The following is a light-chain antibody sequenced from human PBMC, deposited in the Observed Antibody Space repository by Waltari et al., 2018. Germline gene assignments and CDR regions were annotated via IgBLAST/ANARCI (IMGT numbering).Light chain of an antibody. CDR2: WAS. CDR3: QQYYTPVRT. V-gene: IGKV4-1*01. CDR1: QIVFHSYNNKSY. Sequence: DVVMTQSPDSLAVSLGERATINCKSSQIVFHSYNNKSYLAWYQHKPGHTPNLLIYWASTRESGVPDRFSGSGSGTDFTLTISSLQAEDVAVYYCQQYYTPVRTFGQGTKVEIK. J-gene: IGKJ1*01.